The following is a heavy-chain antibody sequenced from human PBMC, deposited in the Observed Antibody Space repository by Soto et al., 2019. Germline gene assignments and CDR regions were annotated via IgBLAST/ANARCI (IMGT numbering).Heavy chain of an antibody. V-gene: IGHV4-30-2*01. Sequence: PSETLSLTCAVSGGSISSGGYSWSWIRQPPGKGLEWIGYIYHSGSTYYNPSLKSRVTISVDRSKNQFSLKLSSVTAADTAVYYCARGGGAYGSGSYYSYYFDYWGQGTLVTVSS. D-gene: IGHD3-10*01. CDR2: IYHSGST. CDR3: ARGGGAYGSGSYYSYYFDY. J-gene: IGHJ4*02. CDR1: GGSISSGGYS.